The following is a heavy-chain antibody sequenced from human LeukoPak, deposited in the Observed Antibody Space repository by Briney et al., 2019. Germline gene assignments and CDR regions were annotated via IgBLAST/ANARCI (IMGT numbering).Heavy chain of an antibody. Sequence: GGSLRLSCAASGFTFSSYAMSWVRQAPGKGLEWVSSIGGSGGSTYYADSVKGRFTISRDNAKNSLYLHMNSLRAEDTAVYYCARDKAYGDSEDYWGQGTLVTVSS. V-gene: IGHV3-23*01. J-gene: IGHJ4*02. CDR3: ARDKAYGDSEDY. CDR1: GFTFSSYA. CDR2: IGGSGGST. D-gene: IGHD4-17*01.